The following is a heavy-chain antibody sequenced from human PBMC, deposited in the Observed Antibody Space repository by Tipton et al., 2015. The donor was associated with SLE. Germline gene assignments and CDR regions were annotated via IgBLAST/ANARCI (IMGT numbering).Heavy chain of an antibody. CDR3: ARQDRLTTVFGVLN. J-gene: IGHJ4*02. V-gene: IGHV4-39*07. D-gene: IGHD4-11*01. CDR2: GYHSENS. CDR1: SGFLTSITYY. Sequence: TLSLTCTVSSGFLTSITYYWGWIRQPPGKGLQWIGSGYHSENSYYSPSLRSRVTISLDTSKNQFSLKLTAVTAADTAVYYCARQDRLTTVFGVLNWGPGALVTVSS.